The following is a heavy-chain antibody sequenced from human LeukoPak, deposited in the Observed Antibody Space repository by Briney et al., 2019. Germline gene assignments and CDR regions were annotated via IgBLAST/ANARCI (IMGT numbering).Heavy chain of an antibody. D-gene: IGHD3-10*01. CDR1: GFIFSGYA. V-gene: IGHV3-23*01. Sequence: GGSLRLSCAASGFIFSGYAMSWVRQAPGKGLEWVSAISGSGGSTYYADSVKGRFTISRDNSKNTLYLQMNSLRAEDTAVYYCAKGIITISYGMDVWGQGTTVTVSS. CDR3: AKGIITISYGMDV. CDR2: ISGSGGST. J-gene: IGHJ6*02.